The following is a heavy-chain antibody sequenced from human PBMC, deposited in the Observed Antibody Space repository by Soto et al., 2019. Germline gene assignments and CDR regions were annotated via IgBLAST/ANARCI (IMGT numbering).Heavy chain of an antibody. J-gene: IGHJ4*02. CDR1: GFTVSTNY. CDR3: ARGPHCSGGSCYGFEN. Sequence: GSLRLSCEASGFTVSTNYMSWVRQAPGKGLEWVSVIHSGGSTYYADSVKGRFTSSRDNSKNTLYLQMNSLRADDTAVYYCARGPHCSGGSCYGFENWGQGT. V-gene: IGHV3-66*01. CDR2: IHSGGST. D-gene: IGHD2-15*01.